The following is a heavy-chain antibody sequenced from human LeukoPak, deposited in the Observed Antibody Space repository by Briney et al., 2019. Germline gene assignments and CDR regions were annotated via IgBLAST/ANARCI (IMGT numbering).Heavy chain of an antibody. J-gene: IGHJ4*02. CDR1: GGSISSGSYY. CDR2: IYNSGST. Sequence: DPSETLSLTCTVSGGSISSGSYYWSWIRQPAGKGLEWIGRIYNSGSTNYNPSLKSRVTISLDTSKNQFSLKLNSVTAADTAVYYCARDSRYYDSSGYPTARVDYWGQGTLVTVSS. V-gene: IGHV4-61*10. D-gene: IGHD3-22*01. CDR3: ARDSRYYDSSGYPTARVDY.